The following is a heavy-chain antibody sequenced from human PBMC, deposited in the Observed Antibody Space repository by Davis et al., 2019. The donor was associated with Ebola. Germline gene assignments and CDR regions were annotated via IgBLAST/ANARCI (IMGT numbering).Heavy chain of an antibody. Sequence: GESLKISCAASGFTFSSYWMHWVRQAPGKGLVWVSRIYNDGSSTSYADSVKGRFTISRDNAKNTLYLQMNSLRGEDTAVYYCARGGGAQDYWGQGTLVTVSS. J-gene: IGHJ4*02. CDR3: ARGGGAQDY. CDR2: IYNDGSST. V-gene: IGHV3-74*01. D-gene: IGHD3-16*01. CDR1: GFTFSSYW.